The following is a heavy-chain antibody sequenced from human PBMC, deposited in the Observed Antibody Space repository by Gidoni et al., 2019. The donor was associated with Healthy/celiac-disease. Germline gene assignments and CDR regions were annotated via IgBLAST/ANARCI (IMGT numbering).Heavy chain of an antibody. CDR2: ISYDGSNK. CDR1: GFTFSSYG. D-gene: IGHD5-18*01. V-gene: IGHV3-30*03. CDR3: ASDLTAIDAFDI. Sequence: QVQLVESGGGVVQPGRSLRLSCAASGFTFSSYGMHWVRQAPGKGLEWVAVISYDGSNKYYADSVKGRFTISRDNSKNTLYLQMNSLRAEDTAVYYCASDLTAIDAFDIWGQGTMVTVSS. J-gene: IGHJ3*02.